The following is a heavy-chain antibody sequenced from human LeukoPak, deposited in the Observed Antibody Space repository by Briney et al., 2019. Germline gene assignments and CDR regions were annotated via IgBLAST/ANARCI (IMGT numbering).Heavy chain of an antibody. CDR2: IYTSGST. D-gene: IGHD7-27*01. CDR1: GGSISSYY. J-gene: IGHJ2*01. Sequence: SETLSLTCTVSGGSISSYYWSWIRQPAGKGLEWIGRIYTSGSTNYNPSLKSRVTMPVDTSKNQFSLKLSSVTAADTAVYYCARGPETGDGFWYFDLWGRGTLVTVSS. CDR3: ARGPETGDGFWYFDL. V-gene: IGHV4-4*07.